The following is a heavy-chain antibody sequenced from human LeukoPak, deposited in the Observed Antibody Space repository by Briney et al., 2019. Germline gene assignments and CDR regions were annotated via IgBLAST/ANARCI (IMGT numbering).Heavy chain of an antibody. CDR3: ARAKGYSGSYYVY. CDR1: GYSISSGYY. J-gene: IGHJ4*02. Sequence: SETLSLTCTVSGYSISSGYYWGWIRQPPGKGLEWIGSFYDGGNTYYNPSLKSRVTISVDTSKNQFSLKLSSVTAADTAVYYCARAKGYSGSYYVYWGQGTLVTVSS. CDR2: FYDGGNT. D-gene: IGHD1-26*01. V-gene: IGHV4-38-2*02.